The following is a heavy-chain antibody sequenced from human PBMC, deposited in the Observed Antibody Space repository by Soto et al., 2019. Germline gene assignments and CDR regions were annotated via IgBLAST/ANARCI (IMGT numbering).Heavy chain of an antibody. J-gene: IGHJ4*02. D-gene: IGHD4-17*01. Sequence: PSETLSLTCTVSGGSIGKYYWSWIRQPPGKGLEWIGYIYYSGSTNYNPSLKSRVTISVDTSKNQFSLKLSSVTAADTAVYYCARDRGDFYFDYWGQGTLVTVSS. CDR2: IYYSGST. CDR3: ARDRGDFYFDY. CDR1: GGSIGKYY. V-gene: IGHV4-59*01.